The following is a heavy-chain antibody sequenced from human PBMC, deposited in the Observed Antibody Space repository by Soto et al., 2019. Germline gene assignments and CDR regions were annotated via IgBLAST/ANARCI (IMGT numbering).Heavy chain of an antibody. D-gene: IGHD4-17*01. V-gene: IGHV3-66*01. CDR2: IYSGGNT. Sequence: EVQLVESGGGLVQPGGSLRLSCTASEFIVSNNSMSWVRQAPGKRLEWVSVIYSGGNTYYADSVKGRFTISRDSSKNTLFLQMNSLRAEDTAVYYCARTTVLTRRYFDLWGRGTLVTVSS. CDR1: EFIVSNNS. CDR3: ARTTVLTRRYFDL. J-gene: IGHJ2*01.